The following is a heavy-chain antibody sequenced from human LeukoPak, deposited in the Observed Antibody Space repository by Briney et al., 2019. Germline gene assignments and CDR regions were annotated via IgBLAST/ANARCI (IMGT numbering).Heavy chain of an antibody. J-gene: IGHJ4*02. V-gene: IGHV3-23*01. CDR2: ISGSGGST. CDR3: AKDLKPHRWPDY. CDR1: GFTFSSYG. D-gene: IGHD4-23*01. Sequence: PGGSLRLSCAASGFTFSSYGMSWVRQAPGKGLEWVSAISGSGGSTYYADSVKGRFTISRDNSKNTLYLQMNSLRAEDTAVYYCAKDLKPHRWPDYWGQGTLVTVSS.